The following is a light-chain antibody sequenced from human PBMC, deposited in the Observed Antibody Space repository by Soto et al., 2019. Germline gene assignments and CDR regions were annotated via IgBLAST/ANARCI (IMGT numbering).Light chain of an antibody. J-gene: IGKJ5*01. V-gene: IGKV3-15*01. CDR3: QQYHNWPPIT. Sequence: EIVMTQSPDTLFVSLGEGATLSCRASQSVSSHLAWYQHKPGQAPRLLIYGASTRASGIPARFSGSGSETDFTLTISSLQSEDSAVYYCQQYHNWPPITFGQGTLLEN. CDR2: GAS. CDR1: QSVSSH.